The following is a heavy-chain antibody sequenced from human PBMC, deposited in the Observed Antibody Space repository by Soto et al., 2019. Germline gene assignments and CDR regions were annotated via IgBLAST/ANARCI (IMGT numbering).Heavy chain of an antibody. Sequence: EVQLVESGGGLVQPGGSLRLSCAASGFTFSSYWMSWVRQAPGKGLEWVANIKQDGSEKYYVDSVKGRFTISRDNAKNSRYLQMNSLRAEDTAGYYGAGDWVGSPFDFWGQGSLVTVSS. CDR3: AGDWVGSPFDF. V-gene: IGHV3-7*04. CDR1: GFTFSSYW. D-gene: IGHD3-10*01. CDR2: IKQDGSEK. J-gene: IGHJ4*02.